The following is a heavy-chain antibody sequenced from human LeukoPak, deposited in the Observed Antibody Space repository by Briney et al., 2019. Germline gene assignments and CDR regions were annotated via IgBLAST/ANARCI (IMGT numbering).Heavy chain of an antibody. CDR1: GFTFSSYW. Sequence: GGSLRLSCAASGFTFSSYWMSWVRQAPGKGLEWVANIKQDGSEKYYVDSVKGRFTISRDNAKNSLYLQMNSLRAEDTAVYYCANLPIRRDYYYYYMDVWGKGTTVTVSS. V-gene: IGHV3-7*01. CDR3: ANLPIRRDYYYYYMDV. J-gene: IGHJ6*03. CDR2: IKQDGSEK.